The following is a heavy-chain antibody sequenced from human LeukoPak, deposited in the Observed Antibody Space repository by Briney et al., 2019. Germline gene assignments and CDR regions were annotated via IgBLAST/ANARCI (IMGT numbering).Heavy chain of an antibody. CDR1: GFTFSSYW. CDR3: AKVGQPWSIWDYFDY. V-gene: IGHV3-7*01. D-gene: IGHD3-16*01. J-gene: IGHJ4*02. Sequence: GGSLRLSCAASGFTFSSYWMSWVRQAPGKGLEWVANIKQDGSEKYYVDSVKGRFTISRDNAKNSLYLQMNSLRAEDTAVYYCAKVGQPWSIWDYFDYWGQGTLVTVSS. CDR2: IKQDGSEK.